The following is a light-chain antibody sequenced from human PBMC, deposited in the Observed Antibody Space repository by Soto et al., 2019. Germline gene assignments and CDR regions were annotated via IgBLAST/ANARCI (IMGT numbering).Light chain of an antibody. CDR1: QSVLYRSNNKNY. V-gene: IGKV4-1*01. CDR2: WAS. J-gene: IGKJ1*01. CDR3: QQYYKTPWT. Sequence: DIVMTQSPDSLAVSLGERATINCKSSQSVLYRSNNKNYLAWYQHKPGQPPKLLIYWASTRESGVPDRFSGSGSGTDFTLTISSLQAGDVAVYYCQQYYKTPWTFGQGTKV.